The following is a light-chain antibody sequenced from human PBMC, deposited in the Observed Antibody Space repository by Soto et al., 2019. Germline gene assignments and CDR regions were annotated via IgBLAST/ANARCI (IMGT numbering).Light chain of an antibody. CDR3: QQYNSYCT. V-gene: IGKV1-5*01. J-gene: IGKJ1*01. Sequence: DIQMTQSPSTLSASVGDRVTITCRASQSITGWLAWYQQKPGKAPKLLIYDASSLEGGVPSRFSGSGSGTEFTLTISSLQPDDFATYYCQQYNSYCTFGQGTKVDI. CDR2: DAS. CDR1: QSITGW.